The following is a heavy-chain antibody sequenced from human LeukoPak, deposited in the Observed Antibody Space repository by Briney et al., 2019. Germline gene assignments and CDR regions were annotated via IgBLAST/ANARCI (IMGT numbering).Heavy chain of an antibody. V-gene: IGHV3-21*01. D-gene: IGHD2-15*01. CDR3: ARGPPGYCSGGSCYSYGYYYGMDV. Sequence: GGSLRLSCAASGFTFSSYAMSWVRQAPGKGLEWVSSISSSSSYIYYADSVKGRFTISRDNAKHSLYLQMNSLRAEDTAVYYCARGPPGYCSGGSCYSYGYYYGMDVWGQGTTVTVSS. CDR1: GFTFSSYA. CDR2: ISSSSSYI. J-gene: IGHJ6*02.